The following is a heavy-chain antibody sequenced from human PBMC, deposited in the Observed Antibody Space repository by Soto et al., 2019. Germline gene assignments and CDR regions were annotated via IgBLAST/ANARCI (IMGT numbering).Heavy chain of an antibody. D-gene: IGHD2-2*02. J-gene: IGHJ4*02. CDR3: ARDPVDCSSTCCYNGGDY. CDR2: IIPILGIA. CDR1: GGTFSSYT. V-gene: IGHV1-69*04. Sequence: SVKVSCKASGGTFSSYTISWVRQAPGQGLEWMGRIIPILGIANYAQKFQGRVTITADKSTSTAYMELSSLRSEDTAVYYCARDPVDCSSTCCYNGGDYWGQGTLVTVSS.